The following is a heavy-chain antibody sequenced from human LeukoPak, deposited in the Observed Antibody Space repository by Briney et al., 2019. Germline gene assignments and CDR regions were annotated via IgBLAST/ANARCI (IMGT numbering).Heavy chain of an antibody. CDR3: ARDTPLDYDSRGYYMDV. V-gene: IGHV3-11*04. CDR2: ISSSSSTI. J-gene: IGHJ6*03. D-gene: IGHD3-22*01. Sequence: PSETLSLTCTVSGGSISSSGYYWGWIRQAPGKGLEWVSYISSSSSTIYYADSVKGRFTISRDNAKNSLYLQMNSLRAEDTAVYYCARDTPLDYDSRGYYMDVWGKGTTVTVSS. CDR1: GGSISSSGYY.